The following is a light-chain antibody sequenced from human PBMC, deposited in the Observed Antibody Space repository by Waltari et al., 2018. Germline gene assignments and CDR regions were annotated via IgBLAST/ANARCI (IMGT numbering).Light chain of an antibody. Sequence: EIVMTQSPATLSVSPGERATLSCRASQSVNSNLAWYQQKPGQAPRLIIYGASTRATGVPARFSGSGSGTDFTLTISSLQSEDFAVYYCQQYNNWPPYTFGQGTKLGIK. V-gene: IGKV3-15*01. J-gene: IGKJ2*01. CDR2: GAS. CDR1: QSVNSN. CDR3: QQYNNWPPYT.